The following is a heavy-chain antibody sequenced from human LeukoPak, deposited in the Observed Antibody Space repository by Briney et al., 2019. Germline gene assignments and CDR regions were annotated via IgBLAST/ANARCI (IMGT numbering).Heavy chain of an antibody. D-gene: IGHD1-1*01. CDR1: GGSFSGYY. V-gene: IGHV4-34*01. Sequence: SETLSLTCAVYGGSFSGYYWSWIRQPPGKGLEWIGEINHSGSTNYNPSLKSRVTISVDTSKNQFSLKLSSVTAADTAVYYCAGGLQPRYYYYYYMDVWGKGTTVTVSS. J-gene: IGHJ6*03. CDR3: AGGLQPRYYYYYYMDV. CDR2: INHSGST.